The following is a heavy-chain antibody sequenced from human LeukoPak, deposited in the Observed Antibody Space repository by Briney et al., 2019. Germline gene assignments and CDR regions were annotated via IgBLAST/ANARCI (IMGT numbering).Heavy chain of an antibody. Sequence: PSETLSLTCTVSGGSISSYYWSWIRQPPGKGLEWIGEINHSGSTNYNPSLKSRVTISVDTSKNQFSLKLSSVTAADTAVYYCARGGDYDFWSGYWYFDYWGQGTLVTVSS. CDR2: INHSGST. J-gene: IGHJ4*02. CDR3: ARGGDYDFWSGYWYFDY. CDR1: GGSISSYY. D-gene: IGHD3-3*01. V-gene: IGHV4-34*01.